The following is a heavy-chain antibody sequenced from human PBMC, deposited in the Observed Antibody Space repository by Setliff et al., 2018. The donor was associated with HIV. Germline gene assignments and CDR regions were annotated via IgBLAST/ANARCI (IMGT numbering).Heavy chain of an antibody. Sequence: ETLYLTCAVYGGSFSGYYWSWIRQPPGKGLEWIGEINHSGSTNYNPSLKSRVTISVDTSKNQFSLKLSSVTAADTAVYYCARGRYRAAFDIWGQGTMVTVSS. D-gene: IGHD2-2*02. V-gene: IGHV4-34*01. CDR1: GGSFSGYY. J-gene: IGHJ3*02. CDR3: ARGRYRAAFDI. CDR2: INHSGST.